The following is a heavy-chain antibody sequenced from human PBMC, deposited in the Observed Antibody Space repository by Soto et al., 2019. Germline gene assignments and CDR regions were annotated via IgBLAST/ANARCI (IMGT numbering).Heavy chain of an antibody. D-gene: IGHD3-22*01. CDR2: IDPSDSYT. Sequence: PGESLKISCKGSGYSFTSYWISWVRQMPGKGLEWMGRIDPSDSYTNYSPSFQGHVTISADKSISTAYLQWSSLKASDTAMYYCARRIDDSSGRWPFDIWGQGTMVTVSS. V-gene: IGHV5-10-1*01. CDR3: ARRIDDSSGRWPFDI. J-gene: IGHJ3*02. CDR1: GYSFTSYW.